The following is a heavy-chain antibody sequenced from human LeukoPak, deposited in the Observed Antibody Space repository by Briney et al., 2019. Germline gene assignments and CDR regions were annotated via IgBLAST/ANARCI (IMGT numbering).Heavy chain of an antibody. CDR2: ISSSGSTI. V-gene: IGHV3-11*01. J-gene: IGHJ2*01. CDR1: GFTFSDYY. D-gene: IGHD3-22*01. Sequence: PGGSLRLSCAASGFTFSDYYMSWIRQAPGKGLEWVSYISSSGSTIYYADSVKGRFTISRDNAKNSLYLQMNSLRAEDTAVYYCARDPPSYYYDSSGYIGYFDLWGRGTLVTVSS. CDR3: ARDPPSYYYDSSGYIGYFDL.